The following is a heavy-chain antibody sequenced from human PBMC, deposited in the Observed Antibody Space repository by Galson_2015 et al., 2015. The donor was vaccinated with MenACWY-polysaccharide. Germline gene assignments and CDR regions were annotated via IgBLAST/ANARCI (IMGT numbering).Heavy chain of an antibody. J-gene: IGHJ4*02. CDR2: ISWNSGSI. CDR1: GFTFDDYA. D-gene: IGHD3-22*01. V-gene: IGHV3-9*01. Sequence: SLRLSCAASGFTFDDYAMHWVRQAPGKGLEWVSGISWNSGSIGYADSVKGRFTISRDNAKNSLYLQMNSLRAEDTALYYCAKDSPHDSSGYALDYWGQGTLVTVSS. CDR3: AKDSPHDSSGYALDY.